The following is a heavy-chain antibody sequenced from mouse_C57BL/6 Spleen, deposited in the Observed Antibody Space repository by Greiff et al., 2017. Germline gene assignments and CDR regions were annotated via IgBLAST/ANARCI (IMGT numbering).Heavy chain of an antibody. V-gene: IGHV2-9*01. D-gene: IGHD1-1*01. CDR2: IWGGGSK. Sequence: VHLVESGPGLVAPSQSLSITCTVSGFSLTSYGVDWVRQPPGKGLEWLGVIWGGGSKNYTSARMSRMSISKDNYKRQVFLKMNSLQTDDTAMYYCAKREYYGSRAMDYWGQGTSVTVSS. CDR3: AKREYYGSRAMDY. CDR1: GFSLTSYG. J-gene: IGHJ4*01.